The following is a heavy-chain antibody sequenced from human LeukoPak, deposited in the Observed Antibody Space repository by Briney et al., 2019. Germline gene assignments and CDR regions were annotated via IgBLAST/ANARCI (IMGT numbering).Heavy chain of an antibody. J-gene: IGHJ5*02. D-gene: IGHD5-18*01. CDR1: GGSISSSTHY. CDR2: IYYSGST. V-gene: IGHV4-39*01. CDR3: ARHSGYSYGPFDP. Sequence: SETLSLTCTVSGGSISSSTHYWGWIRQPPGKGLEWIGSIYYSGSTYYNPSLKSRVTISVDTSKNQFSLKLSSVTAADTAVYYCARHSGYSYGPFDPWGQGTLVTVSS.